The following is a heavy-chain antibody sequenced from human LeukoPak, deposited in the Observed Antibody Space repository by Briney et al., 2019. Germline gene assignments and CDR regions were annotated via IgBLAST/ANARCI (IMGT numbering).Heavy chain of an antibody. CDR2: IYDNGDT. Sequence: PSETLSLTCTVSGGSFSNSLYYWSWIRRPTGKGVEWIGYIYDNGDTNYNPSLKSRVIISIDTSSNQFSLRLNSMTAADTAVYYCARDRGGGYYDLWGQGTLVTVSS. CDR3: ARDRGGGYYDL. CDR1: GGSFSNSLYY. J-gene: IGHJ4*02. D-gene: IGHD3-22*01. V-gene: IGHV4-61*01.